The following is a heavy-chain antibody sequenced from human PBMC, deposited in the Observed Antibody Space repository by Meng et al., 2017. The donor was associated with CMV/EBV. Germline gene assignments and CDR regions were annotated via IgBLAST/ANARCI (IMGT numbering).Heavy chain of an antibody. Sequence: SGGSISSGGYYWSWIRQHPGKGLEWIGYIYYSGSTYYNPSLKSRVTISVDTSKNQFSLKLSFVTAADTAVYYCARDTMVRGGVRFDPWGQGTLVTVSS. CDR2: IYYSGST. J-gene: IGHJ5*02. CDR3: ARDTMVRGGVRFDP. D-gene: IGHD3-10*01. CDR1: GGSISSGGYY. V-gene: IGHV4-31*02.